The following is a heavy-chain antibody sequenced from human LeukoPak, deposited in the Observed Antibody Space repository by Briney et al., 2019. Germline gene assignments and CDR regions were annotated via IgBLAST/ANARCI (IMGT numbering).Heavy chain of an antibody. J-gene: IGHJ6*03. Sequence: ASVKVSCKASGGTFSNYAISWVRQAPGQGLEWMGWISAYNGNTNYAQKLQGRVTMTTDTSTSTAYMELRSLRSDDTAVYYCARVVVPAAMGHYYYYYYMDVWGKGTTVTVSS. CDR3: ARVVVPAAMGHYYYYYYMDV. V-gene: IGHV1-18*01. D-gene: IGHD2-2*01. CDR2: ISAYNGNT. CDR1: GGTFSNYA.